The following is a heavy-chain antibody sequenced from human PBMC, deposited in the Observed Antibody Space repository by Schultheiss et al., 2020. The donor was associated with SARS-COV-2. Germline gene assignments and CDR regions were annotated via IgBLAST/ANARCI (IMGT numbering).Heavy chain of an antibody. Sequence: GGSLRLSCAASGFTFSNAWMNWVRQAPGKGLEWVGRIKSKTDGGTTDYAAPVKGRFTISRDDSKNTLYLQMNSLKTEDTAVYYCTTDGLLRYFDWLLSNNYYYYGMDVWGQGTTVTVSS. V-gene: IGHV3-15*07. CDR3: TTDGLLRYFDWLLSNNYYYYGMDV. J-gene: IGHJ6*02. CDR1: GFTFSNAW. CDR2: IKSKTDGGTT. D-gene: IGHD3-9*01.